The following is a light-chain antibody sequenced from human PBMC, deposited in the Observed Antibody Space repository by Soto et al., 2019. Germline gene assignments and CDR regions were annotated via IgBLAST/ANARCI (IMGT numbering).Light chain of an antibody. CDR2: ATS. Sequence: EIVLTQSPATLSLSPGERATLSCRASQSVKTFLVWYQQRPGQPPRLLIYATSNRATGIPARFSGSGSGTDFTLTINSLEPEDFAVYFCQQRTHWPTFGPGTKVDIK. CDR1: QSVKTF. V-gene: IGKV3-11*01. J-gene: IGKJ3*01. CDR3: QQRTHWPT.